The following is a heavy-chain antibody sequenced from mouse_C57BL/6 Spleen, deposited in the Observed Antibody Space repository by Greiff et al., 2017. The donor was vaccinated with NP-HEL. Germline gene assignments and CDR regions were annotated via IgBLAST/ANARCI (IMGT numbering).Heavy chain of an antibody. CDR2: IYPGDGDT. CDR3: ARWGTYAMDY. V-gene: IGHV1-82*01. Sequence: QVQLKQSGPELVKPGASVKISCKASGYAFSSSWMNWVKQRPGKGLEWIGRIYPGDGDTNYNGKFKGKATLTADQSSSTAYMQLSSLTSEDSAVYCCARWGTYAMDYSGQGTSVTVSS. J-gene: IGHJ4*01. CDR1: GYAFSSSW.